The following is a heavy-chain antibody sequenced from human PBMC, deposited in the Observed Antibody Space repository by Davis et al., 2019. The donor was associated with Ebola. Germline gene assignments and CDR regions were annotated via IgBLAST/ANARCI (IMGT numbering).Heavy chain of an antibody. CDR2: INTNTGNP. D-gene: IGHD6-13*01. Sequence: AASVKVSCKASGYTFTSYGISWVRQAPGQGLEWMGWINTNTGNPTYAQGFTGRFVFSLDTSVSTAYLQISSLKAEDTAVYYCAREIKEPMGVRIAAAGWYYYYYGMDVWGKGTTVTVSS. V-gene: IGHV7-4-1*02. J-gene: IGHJ6*04. CDR3: AREIKEPMGVRIAAAGWYYYYYGMDV. CDR1: GYTFTSYG.